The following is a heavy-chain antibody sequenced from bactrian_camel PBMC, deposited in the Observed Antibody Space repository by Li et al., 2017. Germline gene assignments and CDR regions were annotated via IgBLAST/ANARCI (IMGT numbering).Heavy chain of an antibody. D-gene: IGHD5*01. CDR2: IDYRGTT. Sequence: HVQLVESGGGSVQAGGSLRLSCAASGFTVSSAGMGWFRQAPGKEREGLASIDYRGTTIYAKSVEGRFTISKDNAGNTLSLQMNSLKPEDTAMYLCAAGTNAYGVGTCQYDCWGRGTQVTV. J-gene: IGHJ4*01. V-gene: IGHV3S55*01. CDR1: GFTVSSAG. CDR3: AAGTNAYGVGTCQYDC.